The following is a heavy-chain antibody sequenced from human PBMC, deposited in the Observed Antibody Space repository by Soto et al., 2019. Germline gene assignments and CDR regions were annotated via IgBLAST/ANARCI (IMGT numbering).Heavy chain of an antibody. V-gene: IGHV1-3*01. CDR1: GYTFTSYA. Sequence: ASVKVSCKASGYTFTSYAMHWVRQAPGQRLEWMGWINAGNVNTKYSQKFQGRVTITRDTSASTAYMELSSLRSEDTAVYYCARAGGGYCSGGSRYYYPGLDVWGQGTRVTVSS. D-gene: IGHD2-15*01. J-gene: IGHJ6*02. CDR2: INAGNVNT. CDR3: ARAGGGYCSGGSRYYYPGLDV.